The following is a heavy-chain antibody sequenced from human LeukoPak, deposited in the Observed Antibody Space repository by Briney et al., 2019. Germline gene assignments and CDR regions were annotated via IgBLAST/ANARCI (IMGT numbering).Heavy chain of an antibody. J-gene: IGHJ4*02. CDR3: ARAYYYDSSGYYDIFDY. V-gene: IGHV4-59*08. CDR1: GGSISSYY. D-gene: IGHD3-22*01. CDR2: IYYSGST. Sequence: SETLSLTCTVSGGSISSYYWSWIRQPPGKGLEWIGYIYYSGSTNYNPSLKSRVTISVDTSKNQFSLKLSSVTAADTAVYYCARAYYYDSSGYYDIFDYWGQGTLVTVSS.